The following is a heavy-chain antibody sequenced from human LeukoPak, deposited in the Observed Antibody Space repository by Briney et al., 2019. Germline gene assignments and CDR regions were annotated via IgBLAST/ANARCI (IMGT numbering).Heavy chain of an antibody. CDR3: ARSAAYCGGDCDIPFVDY. J-gene: IGHJ4*02. Sequence: GESLKISCKGSGYSFTSYWIGWVRQMPGKGLEWMGIIHPGDSDTRYSPSFQGQVTISADKSISTAYLQWSSLKASDTAMYYCARSAAYCGGDCDIPFVDYWGQGTLVTVSS. D-gene: IGHD2-21*02. CDR1: GYSFTSYW. CDR2: IHPGDSDT. V-gene: IGHV5-51*01.